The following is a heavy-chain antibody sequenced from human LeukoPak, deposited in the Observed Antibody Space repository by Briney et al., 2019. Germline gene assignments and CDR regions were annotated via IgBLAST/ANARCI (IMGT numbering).Heavy chain of an antibody. CDR3: ARLKAREYYDSSGYTD. Sequence: KPGGSLRLSCAASGFTFSGYSMNWVRQAPGKGLEWVSSISSYGYIYYSESVKGRFTISRDNAKNSLYLQMNSLRAEDTAVYYCARLKAREYYDSSGYTDWGQGTLVTVSS. V-gene: IGHV3-21*01. CDR2: ISSYGYI. J-gene: IGHJ4*02. D-gene: IGHD3-22*01. CDR1: GFTFSGYS.